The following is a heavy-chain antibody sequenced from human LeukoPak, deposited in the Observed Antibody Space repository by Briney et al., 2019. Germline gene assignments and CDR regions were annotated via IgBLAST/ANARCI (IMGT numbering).Heavy chain of an antibody. CDR1: GFTFSSYA. D-gene: IGHD3-10*01. Sequence: GGSLRLSCAASGFTFSSYAMSWVRQAPGKGLEWVSAISGSGGSTYYADSVKGRFTISRDNAKNSLYLQMNSLRAEDTAVYYCARDRYYGSGSYYWFDPWGQGTLVTVSS. CDR3: ARDRYYGSGSYYWFDP. V-gene: IGHV3-23*01. CDR2: ISGSGGST. J-gene: IGHJ5*02.